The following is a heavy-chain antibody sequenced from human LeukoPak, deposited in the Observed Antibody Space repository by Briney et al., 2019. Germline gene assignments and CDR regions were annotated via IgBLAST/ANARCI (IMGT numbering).Heavy chain of an antibody. CDR3: ARDGSIRTYNWFDP. Sequence: GGSLRLSCAGSGFPFSSYGINWVRQAPGKGLEWVSSISSSSTYTYYADSVKGRFTISRDNAKNSVFLQMNSLRAEDTAVYYCARDGSIRTYNWFDPWGQGTLVTVSS. V-gene: IGHV3-21*01. D-gene: IGHD3-3*02. CDR2: ISSSSTYT. J-gene: IGHJ5*02. CDR1: GFPFSSYG.